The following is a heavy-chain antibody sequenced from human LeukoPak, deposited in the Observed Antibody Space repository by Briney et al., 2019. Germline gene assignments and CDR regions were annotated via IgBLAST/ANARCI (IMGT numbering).Heavy chain of an antibody. CDR1: GYSFTSDW. D-gene: IGHD2-2*02. J-gene: IGHJ4*02. Sequence: GESLKISCKGSGYSFTSDWIGWVRQMPGKGLEWRGIIYPGDSDTRYSPSFQGQVTISADKSISTAYLQWSSLKASDTAMYYCARWGAGIVVVPAAIGYWGQGTLVTVSS. CDR2: IYPGDSDT. V-gene: IGHV5-51*01. CDR3: ARWGAGIVVVPAAIGY.